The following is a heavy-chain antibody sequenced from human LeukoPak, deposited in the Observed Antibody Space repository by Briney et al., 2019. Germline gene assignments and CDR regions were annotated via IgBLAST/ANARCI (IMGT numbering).Heavy chain of an antibody. CDR1: GYTFTSYH. CDR2: INPSAGIT. J-gene: IGHJ5*02. CDR3: ARQWFGELLSQFDP. Sequence: ASVKVSCKASGYTFTSYHMHWVRQAPGQGLDWVGIINPSAGITTYAQKFQGRVAMTKDTSTSTVYMELSSLRSEDTAAYYCARQWFGELLSQFDPWGQGTLVTVSS. D-gene: IGHD3-10*01. V-gene: IGHV1-46*01.